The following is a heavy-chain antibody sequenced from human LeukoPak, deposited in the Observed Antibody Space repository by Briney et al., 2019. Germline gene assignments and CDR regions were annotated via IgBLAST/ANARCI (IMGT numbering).Heavy chain of an antibody. Sequence: SETLSLTCTVSGVSISGSYWSWIRQPPGKGLEWIGYIYYSGSTNYNPSLKSRVTISVDTSKNQFSLKLSSVTAADTAVYYCARVGYSSSWYIFDYWGQGTLVTVSS. D-gene: IGHD6-13*01. CDR3: ARVGYSSSWYIFDY. J-gene: IGHJ4*02. CDR2: IYYSGST. CDR1: GVSISGSY. V-gene: IGHV4-59*01.